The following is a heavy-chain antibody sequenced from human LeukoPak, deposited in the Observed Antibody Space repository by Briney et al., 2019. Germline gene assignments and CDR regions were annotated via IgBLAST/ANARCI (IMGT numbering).Heavy chain of an antibody. J-gene: IGHJ6*02. Sequence: ASVKVSCKASGYTFTSYGISWVRQAPGQGLEWVGWISAYNGNTNYAQKLQGRVTMTTDTSTSTAYMELRSLRSDDTAVYYCARNQRITMVRGVIILYGMDVWGQGTTVTVSS. CDR2: ISAYNGNT. V-gene: IGHV1-18*04. CDR3: ARNQRITMVRGVIILYGMDV. CDR1: GYTFTSYG. D-gene: IGHD3-10*01.